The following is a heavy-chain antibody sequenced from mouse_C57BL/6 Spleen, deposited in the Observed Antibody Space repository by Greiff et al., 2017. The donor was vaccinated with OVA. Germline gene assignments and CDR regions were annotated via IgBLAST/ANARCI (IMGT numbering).Heavy chain of an antibody. D-gene: IGHD2-3*01. J-gene: IGHJ4*01. Sequence: EVKLVESGGGLVQPKGSLKLSCAASGFSFNTYAMNWVRQAPGKGLEWVARIRSKSNNYATYYADSVKDRFTISRDDSESMLYLQMNNLKTEDTAMYYCVRDDGYYVYAMDYWGQGTSVTVSS. CDR3: VRDDGYYVYAMDY. CDR1: GFSFNTYA. CDR2: IRSKSNNYAT. V-gene: IGHV10-1*01.